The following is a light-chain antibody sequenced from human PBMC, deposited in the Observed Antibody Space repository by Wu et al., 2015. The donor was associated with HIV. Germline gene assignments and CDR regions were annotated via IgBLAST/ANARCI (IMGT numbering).Light chain of an antibody. CDR3: QQYDSLMIT. Sequence: SVGDRVTITCQASQDIDKYLSWYQQKPGKAPKLLIYDASNLESGVTSRFSGSGFGTTFTLTISNLQPEDIATYYCQQYDSLMITFGGGTKVEIK. V-gene: IGKV1-33*01. J-gene: IGKJ4*01. CDR1: QDIDKY. CDR2: DAS.